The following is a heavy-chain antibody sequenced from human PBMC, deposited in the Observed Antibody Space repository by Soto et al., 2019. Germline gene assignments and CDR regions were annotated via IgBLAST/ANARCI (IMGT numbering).Heavy chain of an antibody. CDR2: ISSSSSTI. CDR3: AASYSSSWYYFDY. J-gene: IGHJ4*02. CDR1: GFTFSSYS. Sequence: PGGSLRLSCAASGFTFSSYSMNWVRQAPGKGLEWVSYISSSSSTIYYADSVKGRFTISRDNAKNSLYLQMNSLRAEDTAVYYCAASYSSSWYYFDYWGQGTLVTVS. V-gene: IGHV3-48*01. D-gene: IGHD6-13*01.